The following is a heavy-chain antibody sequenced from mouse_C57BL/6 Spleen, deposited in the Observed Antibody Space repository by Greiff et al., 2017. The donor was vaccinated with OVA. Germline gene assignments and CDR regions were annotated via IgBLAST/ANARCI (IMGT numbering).Heavy chain of an antibody. CDR2: IYPSDSET. Sequence: VQLQQPGAELVRPGSSVKLSCKASGYTFTSYWMDWVKQRPGQGLEWIGNIYPSDSETHYNQKFKDKATLTVDKSSSTAYMQLSSLTSDDSAVYYCARSDYYGSFAYWGQGTLVTVSA. V-gene: IGHV1-61*01. CDR3: ARSDYYGSFAY. D-gene: IGHD1-1*01. CDR1: GYTFTSYW. J-gene: IGHJ3*01.